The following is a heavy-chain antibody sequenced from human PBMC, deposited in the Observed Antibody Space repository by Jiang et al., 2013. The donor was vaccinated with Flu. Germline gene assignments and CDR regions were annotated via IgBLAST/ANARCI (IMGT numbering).Heavy chain of an antibody. D-gene: IGHD3-10*01. CDR2: INLYSGDT. CDR1: ASTFSGYY. Sequence: GAEVKEPGASVKVSCKASASTFSGYYLHWVRQAPGQGLEWMGWINLYSGDTNFAQRFQGRVAMTRDTSITTAYMDLSGLKSDDTAVYYCARVRHGSRIIKRNGAFDRWGQGTPVTVS. J-gene: IGHJ3*02. V-gene: IGHV1-2*02. CDR3: ARVRHGSRIIKRNGAFDR.